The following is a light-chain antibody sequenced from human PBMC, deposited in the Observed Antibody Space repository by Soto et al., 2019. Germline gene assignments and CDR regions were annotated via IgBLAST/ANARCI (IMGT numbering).Light chain of an antibody. CDR1: QSLSSS. V-gene: IGKV3-15*01. CDR2: GTS. J-gene: IGKJ1*01. CDR3: QQYDNWPWT. Sequence: KLLTQSPGTLSLSPGERATLFCRASQSLSSSLAWYQQKSGQAPGLIIYGTSRRATGVPVRFSGSGSGTDFTLTISSLQSEDFGVYFCQQYDNWPWTFGQGTKVDIK.